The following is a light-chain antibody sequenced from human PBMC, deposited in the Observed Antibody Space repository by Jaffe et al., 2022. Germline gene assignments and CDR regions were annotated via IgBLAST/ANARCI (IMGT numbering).Light chain of an antibody. V-gene: IGLV1-51*01. Sequence: QSVLTQPPSVSAAPGQKVTISCSGSSSNIGNNYVSWYQQLPGTAPKLLIYDNNKRPSGIPDRFSGSKSGTSATLGITGLQTGDEADYYCGTWDSSLSAKVFGTGTKVTVL. CDR1: SSNIGNNY. J-gene: IGLJ1*01. CDR3: GTWDSSLSAKV. CDR2: DNN.